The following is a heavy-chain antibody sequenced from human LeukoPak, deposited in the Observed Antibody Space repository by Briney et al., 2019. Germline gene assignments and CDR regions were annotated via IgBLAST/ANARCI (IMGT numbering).Heavy chain of an antibody. J-gene: IGHJ6*02. V-gene: IGHV4-59*01. D-gene: IGHD3-22*01. CDR1: GGSISSYY. CDR2: IYYSGST. CDR3: ARDNMYYYDSSGYYYYGMDV. Sequence: SETLSLTCTVSGGSISSYYWSWIRQPPGKGLEWIGYIYYSGSTNYNPSLKSRVTISVDTSKNQFSLKLSSVTAADTAVYYCARDNMYYYDSSGYYYYGMDVWGQGTTVTVSS.